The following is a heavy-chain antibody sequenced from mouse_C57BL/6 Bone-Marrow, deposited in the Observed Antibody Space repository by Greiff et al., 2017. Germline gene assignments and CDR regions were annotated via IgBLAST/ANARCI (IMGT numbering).Heavy chain of an antibody. V-gene: IGHV5-17*01. CDR1: GFTFRDYG. Sequence: DVKLVESGGGLVKPGGSLKLSCAASGFTFRDYGMHWVRQAPEKGLEWVAYISSGSSTIYYADTVKGRFTISRDNAKNTLFLQMTSLRSEDTAMYYCARDDGPFGVWGTGTTVTVSS. D-gene: IGHD2-3*01. CDR3: ARDDGPFGV. J-gene: IGHJ1*03. CDR2: ISSGSSTI.